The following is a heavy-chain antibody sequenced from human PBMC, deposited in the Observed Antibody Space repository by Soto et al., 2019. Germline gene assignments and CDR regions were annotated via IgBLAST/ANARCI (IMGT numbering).Heavy chain of an antibody. CDR2: INPNSGGT. CDR3: ARGSYCSGGSCYAYYFDY. CDR1: GYTLSGYY. Sequence: ASVNVSCKASGYTLSGYYMHWLRQAPGQGLEWMGWINPNSGGTNYAQKFQGRVTMTRDTSISTAYMELSRLRSDDTAVYYCARGSYCSGGSCYAYYFDYWGQGTLVTVSS. D-gene: IGHD2-15*01. J-gene: IGHJ4*02. V-gene: IGHV1-2*02.